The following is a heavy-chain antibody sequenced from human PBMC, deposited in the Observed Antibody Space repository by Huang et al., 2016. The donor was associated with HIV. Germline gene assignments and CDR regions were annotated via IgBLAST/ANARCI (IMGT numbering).Heavy chain of an antibody. J-gene: IGHJ4*02. V-gene: IGHV3-21*01. Sequence: EVQLVESGGGLVKPGGSLRLSCAASGFTFSSYNMNWVRQAPGKGLEWVSSISSSSTYIYYADSVRGRFTISRDNAKNSLYLQMNGLRAEDTAVYYCARVPSYYYDSSGYPGGPIDYWGQGTLVTVSS. CDR1: GFTFSSYN. CDR3: ARVPSYYYDSSGYPGGPIDY. CDR2: ISSSSTYI. D-gene: IGHD3-22*01.